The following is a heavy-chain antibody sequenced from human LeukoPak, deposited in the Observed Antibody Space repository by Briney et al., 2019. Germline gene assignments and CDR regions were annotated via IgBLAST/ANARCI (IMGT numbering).Heavy chain of an antibody. CDR1: GFTFSSYE. V-gene: IGHV3-48*03. J-gene: IGHJ5*02. CDR3: ARAGRRFGELKLKRWFDP. Sequence: GGSLRLSCAASGFTFSSYEMNWVRQAPGKGLKWVSYISSSGSTIYYADSVKGRFTISRDNAKNSLYLQMTSLRAEDTAVYYCARAGRRFGELKLKRWFDPWGQGTLVTVSS. D-gene: IGHD3-10*01. CDR2: ISSSGSTI.